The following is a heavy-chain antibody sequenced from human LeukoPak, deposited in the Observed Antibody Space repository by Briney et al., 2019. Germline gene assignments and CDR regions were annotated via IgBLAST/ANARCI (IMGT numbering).Heavy chain of an antibody. J-gene: IGHJ4*02. CDR1: GFTFSSYG. Sequence: GGSLRLSCAASGFTFSSYGMSWVRQAPGKGLEWVSAISGSGGSTYYADSVKGRFTISRDNSKNTLYLQMNSLKTEDTAVYYCTTDYYDSSGTFDYWGQGTLVTVSS. D-gene: IGHD3-22*01. V-gene: IGHV3-23*01. CDR3: TTDYYDSSGTFDY. CDR2: ISGSGGST.